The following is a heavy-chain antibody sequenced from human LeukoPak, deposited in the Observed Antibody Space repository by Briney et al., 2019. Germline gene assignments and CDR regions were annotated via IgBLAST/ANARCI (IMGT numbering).Heavy chain of an antibody. CDR2: ISSSSPSI. CDR3: ARSYSSSSGTAWDS. V-gene: IGHV3-48*04. CDR1: GFTFNTYS. Sequence: GGSLRLSCAASGFTFNTYSMNWVRQAPGKGLEWVSYISSSSPSIYYADSVKGRFTISRDNAKNSLYLQMNSLRAEDTAVYYCARSYSSSSGTAWDSWGQGTLVTVSS. D-gene: IGHD6-6*01. J-gene: IGHJ4*02.